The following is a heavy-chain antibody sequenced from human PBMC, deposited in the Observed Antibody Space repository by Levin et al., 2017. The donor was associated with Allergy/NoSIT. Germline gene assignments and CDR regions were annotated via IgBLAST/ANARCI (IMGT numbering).Heavy chain of an antibody. D-gene: IGHD3-9*01. CDR3: ARDGHDILTGYYTYNWFDP. CDR2: IDPSDSYT. CDR1: GYSFTSYW. V-gene: IGHV5-10-1*01. Sequence: GESLKISCKGSGYSFTSYWISWVRQMPGKGLEWMGRIDPSDSYTNYSPSFQGHVTISADKSISTAYLQWSSLKASDTAMYYCARDGHDILTGYYTYNWFDPWGQGTLVTVSS. J-gene: IGHJ5*02.